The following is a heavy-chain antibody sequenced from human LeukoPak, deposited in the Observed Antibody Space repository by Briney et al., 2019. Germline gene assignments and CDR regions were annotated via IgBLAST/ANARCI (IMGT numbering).Heavy chain of an antibody. J-gene: IGHJ6*03. CDR2: ITSTSVST. CDR3: AREVATTDYYYYLDV. Sequence: PGGSLRLSCAASAFTFNSYSMSWVRQAPGKGLEWVSSITSTSVSTYYADSVKGRFTISRDNAKNSLYLQMNSLRAEDTALYYCAREVATTDYYYYLDVWGKGTTVTISS. V-gene: IGHV3-21*04. D-gene: IGHD5-12*01. CDR1: AFTFNSYS.